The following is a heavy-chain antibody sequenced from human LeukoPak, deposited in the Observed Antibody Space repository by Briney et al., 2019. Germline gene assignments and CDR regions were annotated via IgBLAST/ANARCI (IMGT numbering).Heavy chain of an antibody. Sequence: GSLRLSCAASGFTFSSYAMSWVRQAPGKGLEWVSTISGSGLSTYYADSVRGRFTISRDNSNNTLYLRMNSLRVEDTAVYYCAKSRVAVAAPRNWFDPWGQGTLVTVSS. J-gene: IGHJ5*02. CDR3: AKSRVAVAAPRNWFDP. CDR1: GFTFSSYA. CDR2: ISGSGLST. D-gene: IGHD6-19*01. V-gene: IGHV3-23*01.